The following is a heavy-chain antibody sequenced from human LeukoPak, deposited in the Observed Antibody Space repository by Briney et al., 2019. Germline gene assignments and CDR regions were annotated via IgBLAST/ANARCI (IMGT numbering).Heavy chain of an antibody. D-gene: IGHD3-10*01. CDR1: GFTFSSYS. J-gene: IGHJ4*02. CDR3: ARITMVRGVIFDY. CDR2: ISSSSTI. V-gene: IGHV3-48*01. Sequence: GGSLRLSCAASGFTFSSYSMSWVRQAPGKGLEWVSYISSSSTIYYADSVKGRFTIPRDNAKNSLYLQMNSLRAEDTAVYYCARITMVRGVIFDYWGQGTLVTVSS.